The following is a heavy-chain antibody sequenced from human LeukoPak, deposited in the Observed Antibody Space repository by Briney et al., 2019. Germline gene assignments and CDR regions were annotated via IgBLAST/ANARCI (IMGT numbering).Heavy chain of an antibody. D-gene: IGHD5-12*01. CDR1: GGTFSSYA. CDR2: IIPIFGTA. Sequence: GASVKVSCKASGGTFSSYAISWVRQAPGQGLEWMGGIIPIFGTANYAQKFQGRVTITADESTSTAYMELSSLRSEDTAVHYCARDGLRPTGGLDYWGQGTLVTVSS. J-gene: IGHJ4*02. V-gene: IGHV1-69*13. CDR3: ARDGLRPTGGLDY.